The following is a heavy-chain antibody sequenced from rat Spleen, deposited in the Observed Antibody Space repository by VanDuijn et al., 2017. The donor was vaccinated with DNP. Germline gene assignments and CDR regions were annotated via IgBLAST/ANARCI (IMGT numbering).Heavy chain of an antibody. CDR3: ASGFGWFAY. V-gene: IGHV5-58*01. Sequence: EVQLVETGGGLVQPGRSLKLSCVASGFTFSTYWMYWIRQAPGKGLEWVTSINPDGGSTYYPDSVKGRFTISRDNAKNTQYLQMDSLRSEDTATYYCASGFGWFAYWGQGTLVTVSS. CDR2: INPDGGST. J-gene: IGHJ3*01. CDR1: GFTFSTYW. D-gene: IGHD4-1*01.